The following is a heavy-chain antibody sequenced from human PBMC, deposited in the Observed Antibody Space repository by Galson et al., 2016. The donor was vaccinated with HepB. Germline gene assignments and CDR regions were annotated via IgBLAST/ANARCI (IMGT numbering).Heavy chain of an antibody. V-gene: IGHV5-51*01. CDR2: IYPDDSDT. CDR3: ARHEPYFYDSSGYADY. CDR1: GYTFTNYW. Sequence: QSGAEVKKPGESLKITCKGSGYTFTNYWIGWVRQMPGKGLEWMGIIYPDDSDTTYSPSFQGQVTISADRSISTAYLQWSSLEASDTAMYYCARHEPYFYDSSGYADYWGQGTLVTVSS. D-gene: IGHD3-22*01. J-gene: IGHJ4*02.